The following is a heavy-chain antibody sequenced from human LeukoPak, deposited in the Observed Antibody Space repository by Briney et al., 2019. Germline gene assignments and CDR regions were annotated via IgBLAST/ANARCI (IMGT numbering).Heavy chain of an antibody. J-gene: IGHJ4*02. Sequence: PGGSLRLSCAASGFTFSSYWMSWVRQAPGKGLEWVANIKQDGSEKDYVDSVKGRFTISRDNAKNSLYLQMNSLRAEDTAVCYCARDRRAAGFDYWGQGTLVTVSS. CDR1: GFTFSSYW. V-gene: IGHV3-7*01. D-gene: IGHD6-13*01. CDR3: ARDRRAAGFDY. CDR2: IKQDGSEK.